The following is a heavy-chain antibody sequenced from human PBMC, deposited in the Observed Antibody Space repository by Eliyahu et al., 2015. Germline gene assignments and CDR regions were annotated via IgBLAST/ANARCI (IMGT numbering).Heavy chain of an antibody. Sequence: QVQLVQSGAEVKKPGASVKVSCKASGYTXXXXXXXWVRQAPGQGLEWMGWINPNSGGTNYAQKFQGWVTMTRDTSISTAYMELSRLRSDDTAVYYCARTGDWSTGFGYYYYGMDVWGQGTTVTVSS. D-gene: IGHD7-27*01. CDR3: ARTGDWSTGFGYYYYGMDV. V-gene: IGHV1-2*04. CDR1: GYTXXXXX. CDR2: INPNSGGT. J-gene: IGHJ6*02.